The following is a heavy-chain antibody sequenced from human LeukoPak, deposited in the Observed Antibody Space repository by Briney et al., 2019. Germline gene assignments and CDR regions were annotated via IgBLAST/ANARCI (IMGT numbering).Heavy chain of an antibody. J-gene: IGHJ4*02. D-gene: IGHD2-2*01. V-gene: IGHV3-11*04. CDR3: ARSILPAANAIDY. CDR1: GFTFSDYY. Sequence: GGGLRLSSAASGFTFSDYYMSWSREAPGKGVEWISYMSSSGSTISYADSVTGRFTVSRDNAKNSLYLQMDSLRAEDTAVYFCARSILPAANAIDYWGQGTLLTVSS. CDR2: MSSSGSTI.